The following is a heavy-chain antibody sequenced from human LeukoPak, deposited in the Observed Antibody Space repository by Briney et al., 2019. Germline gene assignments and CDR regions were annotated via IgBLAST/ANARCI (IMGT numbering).Heavy chain of an antibody. Sequence: GGSLRLSCAASGFTFSSYGMHWVRQAPGKGLEWVAFIRYDGSNKYYADSVKGRFTISRDNSKNTLYLQMNSLRAEDTAVYYCVPGGYYYDSSGYPFDYWGQGTLVTVSP. D-gene: IGHD3-22*01. V-gene: IGHV3-30*02. CDR3: VPGGYYYDSSGYPFDY. J-gene: IGHJ4*02. CDR2: IRYDGSNK. CDR1: GFTFSSYG.